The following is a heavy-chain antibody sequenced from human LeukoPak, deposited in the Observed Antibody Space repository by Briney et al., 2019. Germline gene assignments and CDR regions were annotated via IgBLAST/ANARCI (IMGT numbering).Heavy chain of an antibody. CDR2: IYYSGST. CDR1: GGSISSYY. D-gene: IGHD6-19*01. Sequence: PSETLSLTCTVSGGSISSYYWGWIRQPPGKGLEWIGYIYYSGSTNYNSSLKSRVTMSVDTSKNQISLDLSSVTAADTAVYYCARQGFKEVAAPFDYWGQGTLVTVSS. CDR3: ARQGFKEVAAPFDY. V-gene: IGHV4-59*08. J-gene: IGHJ4*02.